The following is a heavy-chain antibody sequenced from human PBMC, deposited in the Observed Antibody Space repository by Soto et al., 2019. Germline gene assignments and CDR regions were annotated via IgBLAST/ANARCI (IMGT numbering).Heavy chain of an antibody. J-gene: IGHJ4*02. V-gene: IGHV1-69*01. CDR3: AREVVTETTCGSFDT. CDR2: ISPFFGTT. CDR1: GGGTLSNDA. Sequence: QVHLVQSGADGRKSGSSVRVSCTASGGGTLSNDAISWVRQAPGQGLAWLWRISPFFGTTDYSPRFQGRLTMTADASTGTLYMDLRSLISDDTAVYSCAREVVTETTCGSFDTWGQGTLVTVSS. D-gene: IGHD2-21*02.